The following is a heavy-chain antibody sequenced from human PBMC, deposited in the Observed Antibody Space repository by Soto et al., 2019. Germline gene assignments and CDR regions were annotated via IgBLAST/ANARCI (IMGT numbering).Heavy chain of an antibody. CDR2: IYHSGST. CDR1: GYSISSGYY. D-gene: IGHD2-15*01. Sequence: PSETLSLTCAVSGYSISSGYYWGWIRQPPGKGLEWIGSIYHSGSTYYNPSLKSRVTISVDTSKNQFSLKLSSVTAADTAVYYCARVVVVVVAATSLSGWFDPWGQGPLVTVSS. V-gene: IGHV4-38-2*01. CDR3: ARVVVVVVAATSLSGWFDP. J-gene: IGHJ5*02.